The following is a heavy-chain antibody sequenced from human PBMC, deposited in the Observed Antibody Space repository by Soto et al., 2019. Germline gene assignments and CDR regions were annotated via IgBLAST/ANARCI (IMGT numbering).Heavy chain of an antibody. CDR1: GFTVSSNY. J-gene: IGHJ6*02. V-gene: IGHV3-53*04. Sequence: EVQLVESGGGLVQPGGSLRLSCAASGFTVSSNYMSWVRQAPGKGLEWVSVIYSGGSTYYADSVKGRFTISRHNSKNTLYLQMNSLRAEDTAVYYCASLYDSSGYPAYYYGMDVWGQGTTVTVSS. CDR2: IYSGGST. CDR3: ASLYDSSGYPAYYYGMDV. D-gene: IGHD3-22*01.